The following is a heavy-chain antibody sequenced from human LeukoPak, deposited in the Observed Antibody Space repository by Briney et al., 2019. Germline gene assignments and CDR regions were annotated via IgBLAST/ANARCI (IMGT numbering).Heavy chain of an antibody. CDR2: ISYDGSDK. Sequence: PGRSLRLSCAASGFTFSSYSMHWVRQAPGKGLEWVAVISYDGSDKYYADSVKGRFAISRDNSKNTVYVQMNSLRAEDTAVYYCARDSTLHYFDYWGQGTLVTVDS. V-gene: IGHV3-30*09. J-gene: IGHJ4*02. D-gene: IGHD4-11*01. CDR1: GFTFSSYS. CDR3: ARDSTLHYFDY.